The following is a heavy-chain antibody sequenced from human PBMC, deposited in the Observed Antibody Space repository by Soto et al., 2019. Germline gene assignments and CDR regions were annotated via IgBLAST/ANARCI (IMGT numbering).Heavy chain of an antibody. V-gene: IGHV3-48*01. Sequence: VQLVESGGGLVQPGGSLRLSCVVSGFTFNSYSMDWVRQAPGKGLEWVSYITSGSSTIHYADSVKGRFTISRDNAKNSVFLQMNSLRVEDTAVYYCVRDAGSLGYWGQGTLVTVSS. J-gene: IGHJ4*02. CDR3: VRDAGSLGY. CDR2: ITSGSSTI. CDR1: GFTFNSYS. D-gene: IGHD3-10*01.